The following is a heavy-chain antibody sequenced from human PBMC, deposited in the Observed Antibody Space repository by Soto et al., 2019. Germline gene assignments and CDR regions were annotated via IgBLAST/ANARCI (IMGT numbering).Heavy chain of an antibody. CDR1: GGSISSYY. CDR2: IYYSGST. J-gene: IGHJ5*02. D-gene: IGHD3-22*01. V-gene: IGHV4-59*01. CDR3: ARDYYDSSGHRGWFDP. Sequence: PLETLSLTCTVSGGSISSYYWSWIRQPPGKGLEWIGYIYYSGSTNYNPSLKSRVTISVDTSKNQFSLKLSSVTAADTAVYYCARDYYDSSGHRGWFDPWGQGTLVTVSS.